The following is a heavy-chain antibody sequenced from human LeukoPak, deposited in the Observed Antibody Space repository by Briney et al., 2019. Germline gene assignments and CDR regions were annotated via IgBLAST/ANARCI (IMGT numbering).Heavy chain of an antibody. Sequence: ASVKVSCKPSGGPFSSYAISWVRQAPGQGLEWMGGIIPIFGTAHYAQKFQGRVTISADKSTSTAYMELSSLRSEDTAVFYCAINGGQWEQFDSWGQGTLVTVSS. J-gene: IGHJ4*02. CDR3: AINGGQWEQFDS. D-gene: IGHD1-26*01. CDR2: IIPIFGTA. V-gene: IGHV1-69*06. CDR1: GGPFSSYA.